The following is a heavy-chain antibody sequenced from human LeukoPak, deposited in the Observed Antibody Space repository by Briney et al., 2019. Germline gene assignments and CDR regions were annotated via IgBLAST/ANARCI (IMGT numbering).Heavy chain of an antibody. CDR3: AELGITMIGGV. CDR1: GFTFSSYE. V-gene: IGHV3-48*03. J-gene: IGHJ6*04. D-gene: IGHD3-10*02. CDR2: ISSSGSTI. Sequence: GRSLRLSCAASGFTFSSYEMNWVRQAPGKGLEWVSYISSSGSTIYYAYSVKGRFTISRDNAKNSLYLQMNSLRAEDTAVYYCAELGITMIGGVWGKGTTVTISS.